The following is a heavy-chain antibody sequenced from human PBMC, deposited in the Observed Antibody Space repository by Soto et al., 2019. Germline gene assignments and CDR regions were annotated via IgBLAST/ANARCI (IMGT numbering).Heavy chain of an antibody. CDR1: GGSISSYY. Sequence: QVQLQESGPGLVKPSETLSLTCTVSGGSISSYYWSWIRQPPGKGLEWIGYRDYSGSTNYNPSLKSRFTISLDRSKNQLSLKLSSLTAAVTAVYYCVSRSSGWYYGMDVWGQGTTGTVSS. J-gene: IGHJ6*02. D-gene: IGHD6-19*01. V-gene: IGHV4-59*08. CDR2: RDYSGST. CDR3: VSRSSGWYYGMDV.